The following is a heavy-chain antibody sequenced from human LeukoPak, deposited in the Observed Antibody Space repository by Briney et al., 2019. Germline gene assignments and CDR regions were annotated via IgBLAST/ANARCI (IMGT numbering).Heavy chain of an antibody. J-gene: IGHJ3*02. Sequence: ASVKVSCKASGGTFSSYAISLVRQAPGQGLEWMGGIIPIFGTANYAQKFQGRVTITADESTSTAYMELSSLRSEDTAVYYCARENGREEQWPQRGAFDIWGQGTMVTVSS. CDR3: ARENGREEQWPQRGAFDI. V-gene: IGHV1-69*13. CDR2: IIPIFGTA. D-gene: IGHD6-19*01. CDR1: GGTFSSYA.